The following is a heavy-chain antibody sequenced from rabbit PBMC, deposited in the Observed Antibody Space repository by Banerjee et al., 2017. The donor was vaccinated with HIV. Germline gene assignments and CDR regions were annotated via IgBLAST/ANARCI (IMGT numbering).Heavy chain of an antibody. V-gene: IGHV1S7*01. D-gene: IGHD4-1*01. CDR3: AREGYYSSGWGFSSL. CDR2: IDPVFGRA. J-gene: IGHJ4*01. Sequence: QLKESGGGLVQPGGSLKLSCKASGFDFSGFYMSWVRQPPGKGLEWIGYIDPVFGRASYAPWVNRRFTISSHNAQNTLYLRLNSLTAADTATYFCAREGYYSSGWGFSSLWGPGTLVTVS. CDR1: GFDFSGFY.